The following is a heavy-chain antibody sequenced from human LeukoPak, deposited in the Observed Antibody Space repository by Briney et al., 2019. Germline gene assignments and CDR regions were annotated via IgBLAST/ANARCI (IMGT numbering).Heavy chain of an antibody. J-gene: IGHJ4*02. CDR1: GYSFTNYW. D-gene: IGHD5-24*01. CDR3: ARRSEIRRDGYKED. CDR2: IYPSDSDT. Sequence: GESLKISCKGSGYSFTNYWIGWVRQMPGKGLEWMGIIYPSDSDTRYSPSFQGQVTISADKSISTAYLQWSSLKASDTAMYYCARRSEIRRDGYKEDWGQGTLVTVSS. V-gene: IGHV5-51*01.